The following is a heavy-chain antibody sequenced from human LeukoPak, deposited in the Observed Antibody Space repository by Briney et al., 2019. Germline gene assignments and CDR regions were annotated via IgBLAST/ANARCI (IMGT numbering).Heavy chain of an antibody. CDR2: IIPIVGIG. V-gene: IGHV1-69*04. Sequence: GASVKVSCKASGGTFSSSAISWVRQAPGQGLEWMGRIIPIVGIGNYAQKFQGRVTISADKSTSTVYMELSSLRSEDTAVYYCARDMRSSDYYLAYYFDYWGQGPLVTVSS. J-gene: IGHJ4*02. D-gene: IGHD3-22*01. CDR3: ARDMRSSDYYLAYYFDY. CDR1: GGTFSSSA.